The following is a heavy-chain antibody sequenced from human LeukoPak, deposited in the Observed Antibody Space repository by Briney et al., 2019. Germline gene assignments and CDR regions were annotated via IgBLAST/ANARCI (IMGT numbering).Heavy chain of an antibody. CDR2: ISRSNNNI. CDR1: GFSLSDYT. J-gene: IGHJ4*02. Sequence: GESLRLSCAASGFSLSDYTMNWVRQAPGKGLEWVSSISRSNNNIYYADSVKGRFTISRDNAKNSLYLQMNSLRAEDTAVYYCARVSSSYWGQGALVTVSS. V-gene: IGHV3-21*01. CDR3: ARVSSSY. D-gene: IGHD3-22*01.